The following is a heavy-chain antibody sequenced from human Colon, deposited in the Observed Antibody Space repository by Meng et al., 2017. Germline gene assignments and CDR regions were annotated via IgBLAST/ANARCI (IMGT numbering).Heavy chain of an antibody. CDR1: GGSISSGDYC. Sequence: SVPGLVTPSHTLSLTCSCFGGSISSGDYCWDWSRHHPGKGLELIWYFYFCGNTYYNPSLKSRVSISVDTSKNRFSLNLSSVTAADTAVYYCARYFYDSRGVTWFDPWGQGTLVTVSS. D-gene: IGHD3-22*01. V-gene: IGHV4-31*03. CDR3: ARYFYDSRGVTWFDP. CDR2: FYFCGNT. J-gene: IGHJ5*02.